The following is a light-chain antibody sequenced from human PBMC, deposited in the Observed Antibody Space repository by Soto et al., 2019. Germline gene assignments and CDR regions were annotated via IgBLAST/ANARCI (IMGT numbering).Light chain of an antibody. CDR1: QSVSSNY. CDR2: GAS. V-gene: IGKV3-20*01. CDR3: HQYGISP. Sequence: IALTQSAGTVSLCPGERASLSCRASQSVSSNYLAWYQQKPGQAPRLLIFGASSRATGIPDRFSGSGSGTEFTLTISRLEPEDFAVYYSHQYGISPFGGGTKVDI. J-gene: IGKJ4*01.